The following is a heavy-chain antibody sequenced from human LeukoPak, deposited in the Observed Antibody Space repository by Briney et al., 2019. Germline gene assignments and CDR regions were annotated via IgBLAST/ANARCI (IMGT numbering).Heavy chain of an antibody. CDR3: AREVRDSSGWREDAFDI. D-gene: IGHD6-19*01. CDR2: IYYSGST. Sequence: SETLSLTCTVSGGSISSYYWGWIRQPPGKGLEWIGYIYYSGSTNYDPSLKSRVTISVDTSKNQFSLKLSSVTAADTAVYYCAREVRDSSGWREDAFDIWGQGTMVTVSS. CDR1: GGSISSYY. V-gene: IGHV4-59*01. J-gene: IGHJ3*02.